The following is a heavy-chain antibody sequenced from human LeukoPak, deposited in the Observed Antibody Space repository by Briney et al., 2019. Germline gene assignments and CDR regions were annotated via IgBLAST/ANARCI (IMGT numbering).Heavy chain of an antibody. V-gene: IGHV3-23*01. D-gene: IGHD3-22*01. J-gene: IGHJ4*02. Sequence: GGSLRLSCAASGFTFSTYVMNWVRQAPGKGLEWVSHITTGDSTYYPDSVKGRFTVSRDSSKNTLYLQMNSLRAEDTAVYYCAKVPTHYYDSSGYWKWGRGTLVTVSS. CDR2: ITTGDST. CDR3: AKVPTHYYDSSGYWK. CDR1: GFTFSTYV.